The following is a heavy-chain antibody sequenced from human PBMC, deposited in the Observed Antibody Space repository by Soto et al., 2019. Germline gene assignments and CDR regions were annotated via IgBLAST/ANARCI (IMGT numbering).Heavy chain of an antibody. CDR1: GFTFSIYA. D-gene: IGHD6-6*01. V-gene: IGHV3-30-3*01. CDR3: ARDVDSRSSGTGDF. CDR2: ISYDGSNK. Sequence: VGSLKLSFAASGFTFSIYAMHWVRQAPGKGLEWVAVISYDGSNKYYADSVKGRFTISRDNSKNTLYLQMKSLRAEDTAVYYSARDVDSRSSGTGDFWGQGTLVTVSS. J-gene: IGHJ1*01.